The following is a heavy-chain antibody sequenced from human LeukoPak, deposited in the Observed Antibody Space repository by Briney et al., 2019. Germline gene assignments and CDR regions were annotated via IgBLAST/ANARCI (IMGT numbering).Heavy chain of an antibody. CDR3: ARVMAGAAPWVFDY. J-gene: IGHJ4*01. CDR1: GGSISSYF. D-gene: IGHD6-19*01. Sequence: PSQTLSLTCTVSGGSISSYFWSWIRQPAGKGLEYIGRIYATGSTTYNPSLKSRVTMSVDTSKNQFSLKLTSVTAADTALYYCARVMAGAAPWVFDYWGQGTLVTVSS. CDR2: IYATGST. V-gene: IGHV4-4*07.